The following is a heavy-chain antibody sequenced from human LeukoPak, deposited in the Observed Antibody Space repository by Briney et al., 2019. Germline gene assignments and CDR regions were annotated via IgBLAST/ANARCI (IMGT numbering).Heavy chain of an antibody. J-gene: IGHJ3*02. V-gene: IGHV3-15*01. Sequence: GGSLRLSCAASGFTFSNAWMSWVRQAPGKGLEWVGGIKSKTDGGTTDYAAPVKGRVTISRDDSKNTLYLQMNRLKTEDTAVYYCTTEGILTAPGAFDIWGQGTMVTVSS. D-gene: IGHD3-9*01. CDR1: GFTFSNAW. CDR2: IKSKTDGGTT. CDR3: TTEGILTAPGAFDI.